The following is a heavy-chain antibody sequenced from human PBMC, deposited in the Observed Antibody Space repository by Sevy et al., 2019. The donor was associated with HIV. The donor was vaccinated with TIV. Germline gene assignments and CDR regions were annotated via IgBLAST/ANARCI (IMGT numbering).Heavy chain of an antibody. V-gene: IGHV3-11*06. CDR3: AGVMELTYSSSWYYDY. J-gene: IGHJ4*02. D-gene: IGHD6-13*01. CDR2: ISSSSSYT. Sequence: GGSLRLSCAASGFTFSDYYMSWIRQAPGKGLEWVSYISSSSSYTNYADSVKGRFTISRDNAKNSLYLQMNSLRAEDTAGYYCAGVMELTYSSSWYYDYWGQGTLVTVSS. CDR1: GFTFSDYY.